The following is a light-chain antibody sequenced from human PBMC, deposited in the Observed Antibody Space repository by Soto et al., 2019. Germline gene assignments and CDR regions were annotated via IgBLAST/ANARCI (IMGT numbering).Light chain of an antibody. CDR2: GTS. Sequence: VLTQSPGTLSLSPGDSATLSCTTSQSVINNYVAWYQQKPGQAPRLIIYGTSGRATGIPDRFTAGGSGTDFTLTISRLAPDDFAVYYCQQYHSTFRAFGQGTKVEIK. J-gene: IGKJ1*01. CDR3: QQYHSTFRA. V-gene: IGKV3-20*01. CDR1: QSVINNY.